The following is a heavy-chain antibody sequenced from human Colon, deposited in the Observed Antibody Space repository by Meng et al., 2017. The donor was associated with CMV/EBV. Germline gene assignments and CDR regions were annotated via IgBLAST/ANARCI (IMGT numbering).Heavy chain of an antibody. CDR3: AKLRDLEWPDYFDS. CDR2: VSARSENT. Sequence: ASGLTFNTYGRSWVRQTPGKGMEWVSSVSARSENTYYADSVKGRFIISRDNTRNTVSLQLNSLRGEDTALYFCAKLRDLEWPDYFDSWGQGTLVTVSS. D-gene: IGHD3-3*01. V-gene: IGHV3-23*01. CDR1: GLTFNTYG. J-gene: IGHJ4*02.